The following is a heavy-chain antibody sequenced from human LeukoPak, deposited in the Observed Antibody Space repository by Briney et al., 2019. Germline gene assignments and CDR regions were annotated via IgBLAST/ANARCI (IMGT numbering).Heavy chain of an antibody. V-gene: IGHV3-66*01. CDR2: LYSSGYT. CDR3: ARGSYWFNFFDY. J-gene: IGHJ4*02. CDR1: GFSVSSNY. D-gene: IGHD2-8*02. Sequence: GGSLRLSCAASGFSVSSNYMSWVRQAPGKGLEWVSVLYSSGYTKYADSVKGRFSISRDNSENTLSLQMNSLRAEDTAVYYCARGSYWFNFFDYWGQGTLVTVSS.